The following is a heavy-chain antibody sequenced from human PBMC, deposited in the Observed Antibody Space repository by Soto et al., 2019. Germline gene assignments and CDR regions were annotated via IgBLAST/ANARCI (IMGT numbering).Heavy chain of an antibody. CDR3: ARGGAGHYDILTGYYAYGMDV. Sequence: SETLSLTCTVSGGSISGYYWSWIRQPPGKGLEWIGYIYYSGSTNYNPSLKSRVTISVDTSKNQFSLKLSSVTAADTAVYYCARGGAGHYDILTGYYAYGMDVWGQGTTVTVSS. CDR2: IYYSGST. CDR1: GGSISGYY. J-gene: IGHJ6*02. D-gene: IGHD3-9*01. V-gene: IGHV4-59*01.